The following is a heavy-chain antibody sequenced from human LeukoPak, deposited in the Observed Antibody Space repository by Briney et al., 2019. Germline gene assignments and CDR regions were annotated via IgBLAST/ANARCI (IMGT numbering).Heavy chain of an antibody. Sequence: PGGSLRLSCAASGSTFSRYWMTWVRQAPGKGLEWMANIKQDGGEKYYVDSVKGRFTISRDNAKYSLYLEMNSLRAEDTAVYYCARLRSRPPYYYGMDVWGQGTTVTVSS. J-gene: IGHJ6*02. V-gene: IGHV3-7*04. CDR2: IKQDGGEK. CDR3: ARLRSRPPYYYGMDV. D-gene: IGHD1-26*01. CDR1: GSTFSRYW.